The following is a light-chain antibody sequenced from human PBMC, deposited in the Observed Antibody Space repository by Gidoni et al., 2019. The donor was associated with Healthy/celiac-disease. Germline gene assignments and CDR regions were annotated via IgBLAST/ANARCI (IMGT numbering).Light chain of an antibody. CDR2: DNN. V-gene: IGLV1-51*01. Sequence: SVLTQPPSVSAAPGQKVTISCSGSSSNIGNNYVSWYQQLPGTAPKLLIYDNNKRPSGIPDRFSGSKSGTSATLGITGLQTGDEADYYCGTWDSSLSPLFGGGTKLTVL. CDR1: SSNIGNNY. CDR3: GTWDSSLSPL. J-gene: IGLJ2*01.